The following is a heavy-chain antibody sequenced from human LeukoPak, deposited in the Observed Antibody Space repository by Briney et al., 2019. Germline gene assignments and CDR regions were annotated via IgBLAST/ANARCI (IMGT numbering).Heavy chain of an antibody. D-gene: IGHD2-2*01. Sequence: GGSLRLSCAASGFTFSSYSMNWVRQAPGKGLEWVSSISSSSSYIYYADSVKGRFTISRDNAKNSLYLQMNSLRAEDTAVYYCAREACSSTSCYFDPWGQGTLVTVSS. CDR3: AREACSSTSCYFDP. CDR2: ISSSSSYI. J-gene: IGHJ5*02. V-gene: IGHV3-21*01. CDR1: GFTFSSYS.